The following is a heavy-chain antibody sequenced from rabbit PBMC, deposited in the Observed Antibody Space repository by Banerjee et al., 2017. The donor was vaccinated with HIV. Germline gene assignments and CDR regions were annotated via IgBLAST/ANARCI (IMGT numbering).Heavy chain of an antibody. CDR1: GFSFSNKYV. Sequence: QEQLVESGGGLGQPEGSLTLTCKASGFSFSNKYVMCWVRQAPGKGLEWIGCINTSSGNTVYATWAKGRFTISKTSSTTVTLQVTSLTAADTATYFCARNGGMLDYKLWGPGTLVTVS. J-gene: IGHJ4*01. V-gene: IGHV1S45*01. CDR2: INTSSGNT. D-gene: IGHD6-1*01. CDR3: ARNGGMLDYKL.